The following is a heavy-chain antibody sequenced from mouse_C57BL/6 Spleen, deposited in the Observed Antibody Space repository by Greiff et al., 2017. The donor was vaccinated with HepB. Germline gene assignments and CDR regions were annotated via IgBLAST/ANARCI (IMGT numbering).Heavy chain of an antibody. V-gene: IGHV1-42*01. J-gene: IGHJ1*03. CDR3: ARKEYQPGGYFDV. CDR2: INPSTGGT. CDR1: GYSFTGYY. Sequence: VQLQQSGPELVKPGASVKISCKASGYSFTGYYMNWVKQSPEKSLEWIGEINPSTGGTTYNQKFKAKATLTVDKSSSTAYMQLKSLTSEDSAVYYCARKEYQPGGYFDVWGTGTTVTVSS. D-gene: IGHD5-1*01.